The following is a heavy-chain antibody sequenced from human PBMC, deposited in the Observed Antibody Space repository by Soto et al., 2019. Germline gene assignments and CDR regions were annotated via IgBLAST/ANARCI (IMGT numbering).Heavy chain of an antibody. CDR3: ARDQDVVVVAAILYYYYGMDV. V-gene: IGHV1-69*05. CDR2: IIPICGTA. D-gene: IGHD2-15*01. J-gene: IGHJ6*02. CDR1: GGTFSSYA. Sequence: GASVKVSCKASGGTFSSYAISWVRQAPGQGLEWMGGIIPICGTANYAQKFQGRVTMTRDESTSTAYMELSSLRSEDTAVYYCARDQDVVVVAAILYYYYGMDVWGQGTTVTVSS.